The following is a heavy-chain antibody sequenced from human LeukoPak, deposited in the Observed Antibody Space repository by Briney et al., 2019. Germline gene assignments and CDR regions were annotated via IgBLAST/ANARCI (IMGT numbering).Heavy chain of an antibody. CDR2: ISYDGSNK. Sequence: PGRSLRLSCAASGFTFSSYGMHWVRQAPGKGLEWVAVISYDGSNKYYADSVKGRFTISRDNSKSTLYLQMNSLRAEDTAVYYCAKDRGGLYGATLPDYWGQGTLVTVSS. CDR3: AKDRGGLYGATLPDY. J-gene: IGHJ4*02. CDR1: GFTFSSYG. D-gene: IGHD4-17*01. V-gene: IGHV3-30*18.